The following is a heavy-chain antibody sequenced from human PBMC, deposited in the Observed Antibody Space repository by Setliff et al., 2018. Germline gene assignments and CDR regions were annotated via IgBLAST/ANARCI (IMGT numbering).Heavy chain of an antibody. CDR3: ARELRSPYWHLDS. V-gene: IGHV1-69*13. J-gene: IGHJ5*01. CDR1: GGTFSSSG. CDR2: FIPILGAT. Sequence: ASVKVSCKSSGGTFSSSGITWVRQAPGQGLQWLGRFIPILGATNYAQNFPGRVTITADESTSTGYMELRSLRSDDTAVYYCARELRSPYWHLDSWGQGTQVTVPQ. D-gene: IGHD3-16*01.